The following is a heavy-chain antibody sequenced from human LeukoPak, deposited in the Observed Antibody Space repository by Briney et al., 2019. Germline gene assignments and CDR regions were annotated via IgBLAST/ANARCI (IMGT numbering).Heavy chain of an antibody. J-gene: IGHJ4*02. CDR2: IRSKAYGGTT. V-gene: IGHV3-49*04. CDR1: GFTFGDYA. CDR3: TRDSPAYGDVDY. Sequence: GGSLRLSCTASGFTFGDYAMSWVRQAPGKGLERVGFIRSKAYGGTTEYAASVKGRFTISRDDSKSIAYLQMNSLKTEDTAVYYCTRDSPAYGDVDYWGQGTLVTVSS. D-gene: IGHD4-17*01.